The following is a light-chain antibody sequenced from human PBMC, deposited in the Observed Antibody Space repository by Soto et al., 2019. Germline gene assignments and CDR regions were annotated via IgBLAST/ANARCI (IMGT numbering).Light chain of an antibody. CDR1: QNVGTN. CDR2: GAS. Sequence: IVMTQSPATLSVSPGEGVTLSCRASQNVGTNLAWYQQRPGQAPRLLIYGASTRATGVPASFSGSGSGTEFTLTIKSPQSEDFAVYFCQQYNNWGLAFGGGTKVEI. V-gene: IGKV3D-15*01. CDR3: QQYNNWGLA. J-gene: IGKJ4*01.